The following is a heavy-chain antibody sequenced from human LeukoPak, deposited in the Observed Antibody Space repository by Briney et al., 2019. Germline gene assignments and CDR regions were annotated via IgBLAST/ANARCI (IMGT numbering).Heavy chain of an antibody. CDR2: INTDGTVT. CDR3: ATKQWLAPPPDS. V-gene: IGHV3-74*01. CDR1: GFTFSKYW. Sequence: GGSLRLSCAASGFTFSKYWMLWVRQAPGKGLESGSRINTDGTVTTYADSVKGRFTVSRDNADSTMFLQMNSVRDEDTAVYYCATKQWLAPPPDSWGQGTPVTVSS. J-gene: IGHJ4*02. D-gene: IGHD6-19*01.